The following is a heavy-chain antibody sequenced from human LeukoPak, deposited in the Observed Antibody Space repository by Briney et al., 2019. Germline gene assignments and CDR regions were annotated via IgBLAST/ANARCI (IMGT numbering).Heavy chain of an antibody. V-gene: IGHV3-30*04. J-gene: IGHJ6*03. D-gene: IGHD6-13*01. CDR2: ISYDGSNK. CDR1: GFTFSRYG. CDR3: AKEGYSRGYYSYYYMDV. Sequence: GGSLRLSCAASGFTFSRYGMHWVRQAPGKGLEWVTAISYDGSNKYYADSVKGRFTISRDNSKNTLCVQMNSLRAEDTAVYYCAKEGYSRGYYSYYYMDVWGKGTTVTVSS.